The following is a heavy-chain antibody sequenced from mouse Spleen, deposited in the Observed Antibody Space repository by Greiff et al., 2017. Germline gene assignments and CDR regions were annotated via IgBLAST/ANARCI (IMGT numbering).Heavy chain of an antibody. V-gene: IGHV1-81*01. D-gene: IGHD2-3*01. CDR3: ARLGSNDGYHYYAMDY. J-gene: IGHJ4*01. CDR2: IYPRSGNT. Sequence: QVQLQQSGAELARPGASVKLSCKASGYTFTSYGISWVKQRTGQGLEWIGEIYPRSGNTYYNEKFKGKATLTADKSSSTAYMELRSLTSEDSAVYFCARLGSNDGYHYYAMDYWGQGASVTVSS. CDR1: GYTFTSYG.